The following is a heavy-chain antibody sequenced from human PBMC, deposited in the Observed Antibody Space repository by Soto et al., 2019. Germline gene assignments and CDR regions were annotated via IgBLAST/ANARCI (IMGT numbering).Heavy chain of an antibody. J-gene: IGHJ6*02. CDR3: ARDRQFNFWSDYYTFDYYYYGMDV. CDR2: ISSNGGST. Sequence: GGSLRLSCAASGFTFSSYAMHWVRQAPGKGLEYVSAISSNGGSTYYANSVKGRFTISRDNSKNTLYLQMNSLRAEDTAVYYCARDRQFNFWSDYYTFDYYYYGMDVWGQGTTVTVSS. D-gene: IGHD3-3*01. V-gene: IGHV3-64*01. CDR1: GFTFSSYA.